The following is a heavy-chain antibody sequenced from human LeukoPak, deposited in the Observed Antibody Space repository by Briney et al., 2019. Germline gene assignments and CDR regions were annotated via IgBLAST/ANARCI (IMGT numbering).Heavy chain of an antibody. CDR1: GYTFTSYY. Sequence: GASVKVSCKASGYTFTSYYMHWVRQAPGQGLEWMGIINPSGGSTSYAQKFQGRVTMTRDMSTSTVYMELSSLRSEDTAVYYCARSGGYCSGGSCYYNWFDPWGQGTLVTVSS. V-gene: IGHV1-46*01. CDR3: ARSGGYCSGGSCYYNWFDP. J-gene: IGHJ5*02. CDR2: INPSGGST. D-gene: IGHD2-15*01.